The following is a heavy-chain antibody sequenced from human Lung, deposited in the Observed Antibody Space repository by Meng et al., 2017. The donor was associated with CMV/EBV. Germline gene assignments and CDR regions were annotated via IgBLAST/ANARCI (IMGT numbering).Heavy chain of an antibody. V-gene: IGHV3-9*01. CDR1: GFRFDDYA. J-gene: IGHJ4*02. Sequence: GGSLRLSCTASGFRFDDYAMHWVRQPPGKGLEWVSGISWNSDNKGYADSVKGRFTISRDNARNSLYLQMNSLRTEDTAFYFCAKDDDYHDSSGYYSNWGQGXLVTVSS. D-gene: IGHD3-22*01. CDR2: ISWNSDNK. CDR3: AKDDDYHDSSGYYSN.